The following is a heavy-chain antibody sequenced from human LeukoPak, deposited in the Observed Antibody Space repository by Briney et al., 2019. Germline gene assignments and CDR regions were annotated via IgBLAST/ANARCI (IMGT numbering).Heavy chain of an antibody. CDR1: GGSISSYY. CDR3: ARVHGLYYYGMDV. V-gene: IGHV4-59*01. J-gene: IGHJ6*02. Sequence: SETLSLTCTVSGGSISSYYWSWIRQPPGKGLEWIGYIYYSGSTNYNPSLKSRVTISIDTSKNQFSLKLSSVTAADTAVYDCARVHGLYYYGMDVWGQGTTVTVSS. CDR2: IYYSGST. D-gene: IGHD4-17*01.